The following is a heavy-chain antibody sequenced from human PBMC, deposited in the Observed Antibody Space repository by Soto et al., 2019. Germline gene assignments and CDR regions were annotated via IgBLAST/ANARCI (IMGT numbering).Heavy chain of an antibody. CDR3: ARSGRGWYNWFGP. D-gene: IGHD1-20*01. CDR1: GFSFSSYG. Sequence: QVQLVESGGGVVQPGTSLRLSCAASGFSFSSYGMHWVRQAPGKGLEWLTVISIDGNDKNYGDSVKGRFIVSRDNSKYTLYLQMNTLRSDDTAVYYGARSGRGWYNWFGPWGQGTLVTVSS. V-gene: IGHV3-33*01. J-gene: IGHJ5*02. CDR2: ISIDGNDK.